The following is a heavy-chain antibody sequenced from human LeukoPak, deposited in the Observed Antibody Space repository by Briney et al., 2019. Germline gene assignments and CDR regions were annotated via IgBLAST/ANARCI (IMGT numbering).Heavy chain of an antibody. V-gene: IGHV3-21*01. J-gene: IGHJ1*01. CDR2: ISGSSRHI. Sequence: SLRLSCAASGFXXSDXFMNWVRQAPGKGLEYVSSISGSSRHIYYADSVKGRFTISRDNTKSSLYLQMNSLRVEDMAVYYCARGYCGGDCYGDWGQGTLVTVSS. CDR1: GFXXSDXF. D-gene: IGHD2-21*02. CDR3: ARGYCGGDCYGD.